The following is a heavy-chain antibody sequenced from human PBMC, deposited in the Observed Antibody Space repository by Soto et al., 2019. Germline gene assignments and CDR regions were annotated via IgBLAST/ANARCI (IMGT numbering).Heavy chain of an antibody. V-gene: IGHV1-18*01. J-gene: IGHJ3*02. CDR2: ISAYNGNT. CDR1: GYTFTSYG. Sequence: QVQLVQSGAEVKKPGASVKVSCKASGYTFTSYGISWVRQAPGQGLEWMGWISAYNGNTNYAQKLQGRVTMTTDTSTSTAYMELRSLRSDDTAVYYCARNRGSGWDPWGHDAFDIWGQGTMVTVSS. CDR3: ARNRGSGWDPWGHDAFDI. D-gene: IGHD6-19*01.